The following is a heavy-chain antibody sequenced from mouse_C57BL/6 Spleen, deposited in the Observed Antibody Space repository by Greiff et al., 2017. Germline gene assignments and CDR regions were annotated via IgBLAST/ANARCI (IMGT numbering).Heavy chain of an antibody. CDR3: ARSPSYGSSYRYAMDY. CDR1: GYTFTSYG. Sequence: VQLQQSGAELARPGASVKLSCKASGYTFTSYGISWVKQRTGQGLEWIGEMYPRSGNTYYNEKFKGKATLTADKSSSTAYMELRSLTSEDSAVYFCARSPSYGSSYRYAMDYWGQGTSVTVSS. V-gene: IGHV1-81*01. D-gene: IGHD1-1*01. J-gene: IGHJ4*01. CDR2: MYPRSGNT.